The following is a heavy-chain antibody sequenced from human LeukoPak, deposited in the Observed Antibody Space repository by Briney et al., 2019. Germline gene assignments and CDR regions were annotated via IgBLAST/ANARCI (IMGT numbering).Heavy chain of an antibody. Sequence: GGSLRLSCAASGFTVSSNEMSWVRQAPGKGLEWVSSISGGSTYYADSRKGRFTISRDNAKNSLYLQMNSLRAEDTALYYCARRSGSYLGAFDIWGQGTMVTVSS. V-gene: IGHV3-38-3*01. CDR1: GFTVSSNE. D-gene: IGHD1-26*01. CDR3: ARRSGSYLGAFDI. CDR2: ISGGST. J-gene: IGHJ3*02.